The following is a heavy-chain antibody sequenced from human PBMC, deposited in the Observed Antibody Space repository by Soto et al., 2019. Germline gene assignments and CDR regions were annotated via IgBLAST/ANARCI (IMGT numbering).Heavy chain of an antibody. J-gene: IGHJ5*02. V-gene: IGHV3-74*03. CDR2: ISNDGKTA. Sequence: GGSLRLSCSASGFNFRVYYMHWVRQAPGKGLVWVSRISNDGKTATYADFVEGRFTVSKDNGSNMVNLQMNSLTVEDTAVYFCIRDFSWFDLWGKGSVVTLGS. CDR3: IRDFSWFDL. CDR1: GFNFRVYY.